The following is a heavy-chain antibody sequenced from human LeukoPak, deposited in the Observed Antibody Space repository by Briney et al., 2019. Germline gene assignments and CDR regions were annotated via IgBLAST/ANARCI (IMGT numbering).Heavy chain of an antibody. CDR3: ARQWVPHYFDY. J-gene: IGHJ4*02. CDR1: GGSISSSSYY. CDR2: IYYSGST. Sequence: SETLSLTCTVSGGSISSSSYYWGWIRQPPGKGLEWIGSIYYSGSTYYNPSLKSRVTISVDTSKNQFSLKLSSVTAADTAVCYCARQWVPHYFDYWGQGTLVTVSS. V-gene: IGHV4-39*01. D-gene: IGHD1-26*01.